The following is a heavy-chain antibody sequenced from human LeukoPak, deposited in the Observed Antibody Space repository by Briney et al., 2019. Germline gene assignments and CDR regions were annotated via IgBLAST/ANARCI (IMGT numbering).Heavy chain of an antibody. CDR2: IIPIFGTA. Sequence: SVKVSCKASGGTFSSYAISWVRQAPGQGLEWMGGIIPIFGTANYAQKFQGRVTITADESTSTAYMELSSLRSEDTAAYYCASMGLQLVPGYWGQGTLVTVSS. D-gene: IGHD6-13*01. CDR1: GGTFSSYA. CDR3: ASMGLQLVPGY. J-gene: IGHJ4*02. V-gene: IGHV1-69*01.